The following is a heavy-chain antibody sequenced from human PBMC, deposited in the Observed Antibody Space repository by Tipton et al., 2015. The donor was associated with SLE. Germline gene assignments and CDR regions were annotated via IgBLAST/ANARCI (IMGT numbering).Heavy chain of an antibody. CDR1: GGSISSHY. CDR3: ARDILERRDYYYYGMDV. CDR2: IYYSGST. D-gene: IGHD1-1*01. V-gene: IGHV4-59*11. J-gene: IGHJ6*02. Sequence: TLSLTCTVSGGSISSHYWSWIRQPPGKGLEWIGYIYYSGSTNYNPSLKSRVTISVDTSKNQFSLKLSSVTAADTAVYYCARDILERRDYYYYGMDVWGQGTTVTVSS.